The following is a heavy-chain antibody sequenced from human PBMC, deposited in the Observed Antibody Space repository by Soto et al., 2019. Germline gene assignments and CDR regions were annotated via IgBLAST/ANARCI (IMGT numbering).Heavy chain of an antibody. CDR2: IYSGGST. D-gene: IGHD4-4*01. Sequence: EVQLEESGGGLVQPGGSLRLSCVVSGFTVSRNYMSWVRQAPGKGLEWVSVIYSGGSTYYADSVKGRFTISRHNSKNTLYLETNSLRAEDTAVYYCARGGNPNYYWGQGTLVTVSS. V-gene: IGHV3-53*04. CDR1: GFTVSRNY. CDR3: ARGGNPNYY. J-gene: IGHJ4*02.